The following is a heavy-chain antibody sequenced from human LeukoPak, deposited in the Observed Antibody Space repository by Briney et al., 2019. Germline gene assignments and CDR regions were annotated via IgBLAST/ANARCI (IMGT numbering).Heavy chain of an antibody. CDR1: GFTFGSYA. CDR3: ARVDDFTYDF. J-gene: IGHJ4*02. CDR2: ITNDGGTT. V-gene: IGHV3-64*01. D-gene: IGHD2-2*03. Sequence: PGGSLRLSCAASGFTFGSYAMHWVRQAPGKGLEYVSAITNDGGTTFYANSVKGRFTISRDNSKNTLFFQMGSLRPEDMAVYYCARVDDFTYDFWGQGTLVTVSS.